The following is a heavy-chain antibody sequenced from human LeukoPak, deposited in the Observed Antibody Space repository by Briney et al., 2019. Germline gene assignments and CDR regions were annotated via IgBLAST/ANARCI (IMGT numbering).Heavy chain of an antibody. J-gene: IGHJ4*02. Sequence: SDTLSLICTVSGGSISSSSYYWGWIRQPPEKGMEWMGTIYYSGISYYSPSLKSRVTISVDTSKNQFSLKLSSVTAADTAVYYFARENRGIIEYWGQGILVTVSS. CDR3: ARENRGIIEY. V-gene: IGHV4-39*01. D-gene: IGHD3-10*01. CDR2: IYYSGIS. CDR1: GGSISSSSYY.